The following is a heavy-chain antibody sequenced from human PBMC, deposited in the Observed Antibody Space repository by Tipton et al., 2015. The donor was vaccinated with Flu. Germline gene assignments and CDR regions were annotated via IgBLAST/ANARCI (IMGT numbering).Heavy chain of an antibody. J-gene: IGHJ5*02. Sequence: LRLSCTVSGGSISSYYWSWIRQPAGKGLEWIGRIYTSGSTNYNPSLKSQVTMSVDTSKNQFSLKLSSVTAADTAVYYCARDFYDSSGYPRFDPWGQGTLVTVSS. CDR3: ARDFYDSSGYPRFDP. D-gene: IGHD3-22*01. CDR1: GGSISSYY. V-gene: IGHV4-4*07. CDR2: IYTSGST.